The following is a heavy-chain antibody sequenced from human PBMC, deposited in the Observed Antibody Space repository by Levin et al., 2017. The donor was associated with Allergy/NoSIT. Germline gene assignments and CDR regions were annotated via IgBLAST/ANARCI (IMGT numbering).Heavy chain of an antibody. CDR1: GFSFSNAW. Sequence: GGSLRLSCADSGFSFSNAWMNWVRQTPGKGLEWVGRIKSKIDGGTTDYAAPVKDRFIISRDDSKNTVFLQMNNLKIEDTAVYYCTTEHDYGDYINCFDSWGQGTLVTVSS. CDR2: IKSKIDGGTT. CDR3: TTEHDYGDYINCFDS. V-gene: IGHV3-15*07. J-gene: IGHJ5*01. D-gene: IGHD4-17*01.